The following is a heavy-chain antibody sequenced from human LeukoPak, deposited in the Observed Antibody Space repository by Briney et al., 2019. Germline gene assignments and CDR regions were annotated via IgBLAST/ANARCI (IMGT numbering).Heavy chain of an antibody. CDR3: ARDIPQYSGIIGYAFDI. D-gene: IGHD1-26*01. V-gene: IGHV1-2*02. J-gene: IGHJ3*02. CDR1: GYTFTGYY. CDR2: INPNSGGT. Sequence: ASVKVSCKASGYTFTGYYMHWVRQAPGQGLEWMGWINPNSGGTNYAQKFQGRVTMTRDTSISTAYMELSRLRFNDTAVYHCARDIPQYSGIIGYAFDIWGQGTMVTVSS.